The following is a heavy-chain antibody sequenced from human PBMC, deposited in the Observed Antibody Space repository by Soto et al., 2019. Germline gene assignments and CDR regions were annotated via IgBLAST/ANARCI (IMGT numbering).Heavy chain of an antibody. CDR3: ARDSVRDYLYYYYGMDV. J-gene: IGHJ6*02. CDR1: GFTFSSHT. V-gene: IGHV3-21*01. D-gene: IGHD4-17*01. Sequence: PGGSLRLSCAASGFTFSSHTMNWVRQAPGRGLEWVSSIGTSSSYIYYADSVKGRFTISRDNAKNSLFLQMNSLRADDTAVYYCARDSVRDYLYYYYGMDVWGQGTTVTVSS. CDR2: IGTSSSYI.